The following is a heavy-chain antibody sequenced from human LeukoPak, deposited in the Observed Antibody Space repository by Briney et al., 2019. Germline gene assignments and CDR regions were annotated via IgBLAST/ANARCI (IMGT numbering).Heavy chain of an antibody. Sequence: GGSLRLSCAASGLTFSNAWMSWVRQAPGKGLEWVGRIKSKIDAETTDYAAPVKGRFTISRDDSKNTLYLQMNSLKTEDTAVYYCTTDRRGFGSPGAYYFDYWGQGSLVTVSS. D-gene: IGHD1-26*01. CDR3: TTDRRGFGSPGAYYFDY. CDR2: IKSKIDAETT. V-gene: IGHV3-15*01. J-gene: IGHJ4*02. CDR1: GLTFSNAW.